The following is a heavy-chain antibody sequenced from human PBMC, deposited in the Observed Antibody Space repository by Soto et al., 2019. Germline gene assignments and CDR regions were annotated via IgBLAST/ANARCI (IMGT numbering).Heavy chain of an antibody. CDR3: AKDQYQLLIPYFDY. V-gene: IGHV3-9*01. Sequence: GGSLRLSCAASGFTVDDYAMHWVRQAPGKGLEWVSVINWNSGTIDYADLVKGRFIISRDNAKNSLYPQMNSLRPEDTALYYYAKDQYQLLIPYFDYWGQGTLVTVSS. CDR1: GFTVDDYA. J-gene: IGHJ4*01. CDR2: INWNSGTI. D-gene: IGHD2-2*01.